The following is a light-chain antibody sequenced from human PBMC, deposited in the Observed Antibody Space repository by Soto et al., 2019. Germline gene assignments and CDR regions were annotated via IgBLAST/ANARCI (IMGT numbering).Light chain of an antibody. CDR3: RQLTSDPIT. J-gene: IGKJ5*01. V-gene: IGKV1-9*01. Sequence: EIQLARSPSFLSASVGDRVTITCRASQGISNYLAWYQRKPGKAPKLLISTASILQSGVPSRFSGSGSGTEFTLTISSLQPEDFETYYCRQLTSDPITFGQGTRREIK. CDR2: TAS. CDR1: QGISNY.